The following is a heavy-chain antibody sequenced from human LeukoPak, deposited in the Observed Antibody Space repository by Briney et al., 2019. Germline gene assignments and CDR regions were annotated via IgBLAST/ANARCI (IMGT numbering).Heavy chain of an antibody. CDR3: ARGALDHATVTNYFEY. D-gene: IGHD4-17*01. CDR2: INPNSGGT. CDR1: GYTFSDHY. Sequence: ASVKVSCKASGYTFSDHYMQWVRQAPGQGFEWLGWINPNSGGTSYAQKFQGRVTMTRDTSISTAYMGLSRLGSDDTAVYYCARGALDHATVTNYFEYWGQGTLVTVSS. J-gene: IGHJ4*02. V-gene: IGHV1-2*02.